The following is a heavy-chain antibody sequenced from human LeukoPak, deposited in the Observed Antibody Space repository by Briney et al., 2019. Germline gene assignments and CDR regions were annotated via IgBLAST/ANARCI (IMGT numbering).Heavy chain of an antibody. Sequence: GESLRLSCAASGFTFSSYAMHWVRQAPGKGLEWVAVIYHDGSNKYYADSVKGRFTISRDNSKNTLYLQMNSLRAEDTAVYYCARDRGVGIAAAGTIARNWFDPWGQGTLVTVPS. CDR3: ARDRGVGIAAAGTIARNWFDP. CDR1: GFTFSSYA. CDR2: IYHDGSNK. J-gene: IGHJ5*02. D-gene: IGHD6-13*01. V-gene: IGHV3-30-3*01.